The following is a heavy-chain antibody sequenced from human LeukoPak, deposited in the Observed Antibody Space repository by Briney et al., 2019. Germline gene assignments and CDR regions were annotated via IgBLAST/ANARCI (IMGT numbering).Heavy chain of an antibody. CDR3: ARDGGGYSYGVAY. J-gene: IGHJ4*02. D-gene: IGHD5-18*01. CDR1: GFTFSSYG. V-gene: IGHV3-23*01. CDR2: ISSSGGNT. Sequence: GGSLRLSCAVSGFTFSSYGMTWVRQAPGKGLEWVSAISSSGGNTYYADSVKGRFTISRDNSKNTLYLQLNSLRAEDTAVYYCARDGGGYSYGVAYWGQGTLVTVSS.